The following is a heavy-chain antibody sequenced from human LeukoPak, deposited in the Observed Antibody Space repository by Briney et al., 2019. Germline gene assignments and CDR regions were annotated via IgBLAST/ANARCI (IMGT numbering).Heavy chain of an antibody. J-gene: IGHJ5*02. D-gene: IGHD1-26*01. V-gene: IGHV4-4*07. Sequence: SETLSLTCTVSGGSISSYYWSWIRQPAGKGLEWIGRIYTSGSTNYNPSLKSRVTMSVDTSKNQFSLKLSSVTTADTAVYYCARDRGVRGGSYGTWFDPWGQGTLVTVSS. CDR3: ARDRGVRGGSYGTWFDP. CDR1: GGSISSYY. CDR2: IYTSGST.